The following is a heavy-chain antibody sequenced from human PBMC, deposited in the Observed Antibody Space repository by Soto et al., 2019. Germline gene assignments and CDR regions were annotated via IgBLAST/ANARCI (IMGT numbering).Heavy chain of an antibody. CDR1: GFTFSSYG. CDR2: ISYDGSNK. D-gene: IGHD3-3*01. Sequence: QVQLVESGGGVVQPGRSLRLSCAASGFTFSSYGMHWVRQAPGKGLEWVAVISYDGSNKYYADSVKGRFTISRDNSKNTLYLQMNSLRAEDTAVYYCAKGMGGLTYYDFWSGYPAYYYGMDVWGQGTTVTVSS. CDR3: AKGMGGLTYYDFWSGYPAYYYGMDV. J-gene: IGHJ6*02. V-gene: IGHV3-30*18.